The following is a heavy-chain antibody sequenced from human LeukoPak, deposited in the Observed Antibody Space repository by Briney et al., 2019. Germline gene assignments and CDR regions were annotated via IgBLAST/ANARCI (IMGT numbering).Heavy chain of an antibody. Sequence: SGTLSLTCTVSGGSISSYYWSWIRQPPGKGLEWIGYIYYSGSTNYNPSLKSRVTISVDTSKNQFSLKLSSVTAADTAVYYCAAQYYDILTGYYRKSAFDPWGQGTLVTVSS. CDR3: AAQYYDILTGYYRKSAFDP. J-gene: IGHJ5*02. CDR2: IYYSGST. CDR1: GGSISSYY. V-gene: IGHV4-59*01. D-gene: IGHD3-9*01.